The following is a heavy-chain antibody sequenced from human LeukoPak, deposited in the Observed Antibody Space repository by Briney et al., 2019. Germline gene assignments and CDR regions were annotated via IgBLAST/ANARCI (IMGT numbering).Heavy chain of an antibody. J-gene: IGHJ4*02. Sequence: EASVKVSCKASGGTFSSYAISWVRQAPGQGLEWMGGIIPIFGTANYAQKFQGRVTITADESTSTAYMELSSLRSEDTAVYYCARDISSGAAAGTRYFDYWGQGTLVTVSS. CDR3: ARDISSGAAAGTRYFDY. CDR1: GGTFSSYA. V-gene: IGHV1-69*01. CDR2: IIPIFGTA. D-gene: IGHD6-13*01.